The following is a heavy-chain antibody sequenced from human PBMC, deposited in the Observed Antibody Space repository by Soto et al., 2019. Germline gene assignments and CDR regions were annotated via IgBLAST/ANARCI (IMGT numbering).Heavy chain of an antibody. V-gene: IGHV4-30-2*01. CDR1: GGSISSGSYS. D-gene: IGHD4-17*01. J-gene: IGHJ5*02. Sequence: QLQLQESGSGLVKPSQTLSLTCAVSGGSISSGSYSWSWIRQPPGKGLEWIGYIYHSGSTYYNPSLRLRLTISVDRSNNQFSLKLSSVTAADTAIYYCARFPGDYRNWFDPWGQGTLVTVSS. CDR3: ARFPGDYRNWFDP. CDR2: IYHSGST.